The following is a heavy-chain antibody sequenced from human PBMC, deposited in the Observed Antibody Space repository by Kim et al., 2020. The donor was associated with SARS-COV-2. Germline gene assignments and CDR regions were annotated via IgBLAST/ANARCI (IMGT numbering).Heavy chain of an antibody. D-gene: IGHD6-19*01. CDR2: I. V-gene: IGHV3-48*03. J-gene: IGHJ4*02. Sequence: IKDADSVKGRFTRSRDNAKNSLYLQMNSLRAEDTAVYYCARESDVAGNDYWGQGTLVTVSS. CDR3: ARESDVAGNDY.